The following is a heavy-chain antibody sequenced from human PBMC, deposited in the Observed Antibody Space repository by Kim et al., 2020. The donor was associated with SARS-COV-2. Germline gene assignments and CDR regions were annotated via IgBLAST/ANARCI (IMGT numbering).Heavy chain of an antibody. Sequence: GGSLRLSCAASGFTFSSYAMHWVRQAPGKGLEWVAVISYDGSNKYYADSVKGRFTISRDNSKNTLYLQMNSLRAEDTAVYYCARAQLRYFDWGDAFDIWGQGTMVTVSS. J-gene: IGHJ3*02. CDR2: ISYDGSNK. CDR3: ARAQLRYFDWGDAFDI. D-gene: IGHD3-9*01. CDR1: GFTFSSYA. V-gene: IGHV3-30*04.